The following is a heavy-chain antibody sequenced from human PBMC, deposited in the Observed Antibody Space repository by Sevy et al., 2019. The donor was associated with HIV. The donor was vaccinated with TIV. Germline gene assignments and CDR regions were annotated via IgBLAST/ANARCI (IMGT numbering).Heavy chain of an antibody. CDR1: GFTFSSYG. V-gene: IGHV3-30*18. CDR3: AKLSVGADYYDSSGYYYSRNFDY. D-gene: IGHD3-22*01. J-gene: IGHJ4*02. Sequence: GGSLRLSCAASGFTFSSYGMHWVRQAPGKGLEWVAVISYDGSNKYYADSVKGRFTISRDNSKNTLYLQMNSLRAEDTAVYYRAKLSVGADYYDSSGYYYSRNFDYWGQGTLVTVSS. CDR2: ISYDGSNK.